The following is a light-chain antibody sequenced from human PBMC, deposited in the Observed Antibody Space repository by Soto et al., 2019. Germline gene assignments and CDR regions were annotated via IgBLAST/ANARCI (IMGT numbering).Light chain of an antibody. J-gene: IGLJ2*01. CDR3: SSYTSSSTLL. CDR1: SSDVGGYNY. V-gene: IGLV2-14*01. Sequence: QSALTQPASVSGSPGQSITISCSGTSSDVGGYNYVSWYQQHPGEAPKLLISEVSNRPSAISNRFSGSKSGNTASLTISGLQAEGEADYYCSSYTSSSTLLFGGGTKVTVL. CDR2: EVS.